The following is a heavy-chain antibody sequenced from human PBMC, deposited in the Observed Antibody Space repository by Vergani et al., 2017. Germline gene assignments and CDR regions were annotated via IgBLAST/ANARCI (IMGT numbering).Heavy chain of an antibody. V-gene: IGHV4-59*01. Sequence: QVQLQESGPGLVKPSETLSLTCTVSGDSISGYYWSWIRQPPGKGLEWIGYISYSGSSTYNPSLKSRVTISVDTSRNRFSLKLSSVTAADTAVYYCARGGDGYFDYWGQGTLVTVSS. CDR3: ARGGDGYFDY. J-gene: IGHJ4*02. CDR2: ISYSGSS. D-gene: IGHD5-24*01. CDR1: GDSISGYY.